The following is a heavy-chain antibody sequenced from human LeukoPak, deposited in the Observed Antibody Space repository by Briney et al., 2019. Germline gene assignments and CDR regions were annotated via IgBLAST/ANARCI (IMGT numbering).Heavy chain of an antibody. Sequence: GESLRLSCAASGFIVSSNYMSWVRQAPGNGLEWVSIIYSGGSTYYADSVRGRFTISRDNSKNTLYLQMNSLRAEDTAVYYCARRGYGDYAPFDYWGQGTLVTVSS. J-gene: IGHJ4*02. CDR2: IYSGGST. CDR3: ARRGYGDYAPFDY. D-gene: IGHD4-17*01. CDR1: GFIVSSNY. V-gene: IGHV3-66*04.